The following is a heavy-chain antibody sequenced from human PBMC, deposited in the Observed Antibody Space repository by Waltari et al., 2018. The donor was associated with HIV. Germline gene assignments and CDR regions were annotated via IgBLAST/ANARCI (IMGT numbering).Heavy chain of an antibody. J-gene: IGHJ6*02. V-gene: IGHV3-21*01. D-gene: IGHD1-20*01. CDR2: IIGSSNYI. CDR3: ARPPYNWNFQGFEV. Sequence: EVQLVASGVGLVKPGGSLRFACAASVFTFSTYSLNWILQATWKGLEWISAIIGSSNYIYYTDSVKGRFTSSRDNAKNSLYLQMNSLRAEDTAVYYCARPPYNWNFQGFEVWGQGTTVTVSS. CDR1: VFTFSTYS.